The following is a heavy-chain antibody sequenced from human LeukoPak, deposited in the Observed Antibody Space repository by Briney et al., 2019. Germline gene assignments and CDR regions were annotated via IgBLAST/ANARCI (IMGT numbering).Heavy chain of an antibody. CDR1: GFTFSDYY. Sequence: GGSLRLSCAASGFTFSDYYMSWVRQAPGKGLEWVSAISGSGGSTYYADSVKGRFTISRDNSKNTLYLQMNSLRAEDTAVYYCAKFPIYGSGRPPSDYWGQGTLVTVSS. V-gene: IGHV3-23*01. CDR3: AKFPIYGSGRPPSDY. J-gene: IGHJ4*02. CDR2: ISGSGGST. D-gene: IGHD3-10*01.